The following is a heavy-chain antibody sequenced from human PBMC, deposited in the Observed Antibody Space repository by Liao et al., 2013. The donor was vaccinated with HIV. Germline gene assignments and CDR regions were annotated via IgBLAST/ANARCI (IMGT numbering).Heavy chain of an antibody. J-gene: IGHJ4*02. CDR1: GGSISSSSYY. CDR3: ASFYQYQLLLEDY. D-gene: IGHD2-2*01. CDR2: IYYSGST. Sequence: QLQLQESGPGLVKPSETLSLTCTVSGGSISSSSYYWGWIRQPPGRGVEWIGSIYYSGSTYYNPSLKSRVTISVDTSKNQFSLKLSSVTAADTAVYYCASFYQYQLLLEDYWGQGTLVTVSS. V-gene: IGHV4-39*07.